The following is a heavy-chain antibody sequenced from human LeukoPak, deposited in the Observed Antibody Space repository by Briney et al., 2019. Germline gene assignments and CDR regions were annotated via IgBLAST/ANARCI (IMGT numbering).Heavy chain of an antibody. CDR2: ASPKTGDR. D-gene: IGHD2-21*02. Sequence: GASVKISCKASGYSFSNFHINWVRQARGQGLERIGWASPKTGDRGYALKFQGRVTMTSDTSETTVYMEVRSLTSEDTAVYYCARTPPKGDIDTWGQGTMVTVSS. CDR3: ARTPPKGDIDT. J-gene: IGHJ5*02. CDR1: GYSFSNFH. V-gene: IGHV1-8*01.